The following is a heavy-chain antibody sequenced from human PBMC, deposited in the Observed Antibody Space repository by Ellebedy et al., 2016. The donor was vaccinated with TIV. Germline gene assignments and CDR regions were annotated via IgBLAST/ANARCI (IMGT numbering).Heavy chain of an antibody. CDR3: ARDREAYYYGSGSYPRYGMDV. Sequence: GESLKISXAASGFTFSDYYMSWIRQAPGKGLEWVSYISSSGSTIYYADSVKGRFTISRDNAKNSLYLQMNSLRAEDTAVYYCARDREAYYYGSGSYPRYGMDVWGQGTTVTVSS. J-gene: IGHJ6*02. V-gene: IGHV3-11*01. CDR1: GFTFSDYY. D-gene: IGHD3-10*01. CDR2: ISSSGSTI.